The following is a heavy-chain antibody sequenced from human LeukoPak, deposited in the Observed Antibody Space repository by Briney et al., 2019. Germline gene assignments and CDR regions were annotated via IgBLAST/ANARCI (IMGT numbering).Heavy chain of an antibody. CDR3: IFTYYDSSGYPLWFDP. Sequence: ASVKVSCKASGYTFTSYGISWVRQAPGQGLEWMGIINPSGGSTNYAQKLQGRVTMTTDTSTSTAYMELRSLRSDDTAVYYCIFTYYDSSGYPLWFDPWGQGTLVTVSS. CDR1: GYTFTSYG. J-gene: IGHJ5*02. CDR2: INPSGGST. V-gene: IGHV1-18*01. D-gene: IGHD3-22*01.